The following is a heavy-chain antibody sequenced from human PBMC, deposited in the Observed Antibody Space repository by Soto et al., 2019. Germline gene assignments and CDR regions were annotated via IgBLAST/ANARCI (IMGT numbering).Heavy chain of an antibody. CDR3: ARDYYGMDV. CDR2: TYQSGSA. Sequence: SETLSLTCTVSGGSITSGGYSWTWIRQSPGKGLEWIGYTYQSGSAYYNPSLKSRVTISVDRSKNQFSLNLTSVTAADTAVYYCARDYYGMDVWGEGTTVTVYS. CDR1: GGSITSGGYS. J-gene: IGHJ6*04. V-gene: IGHV4-30-2*06.